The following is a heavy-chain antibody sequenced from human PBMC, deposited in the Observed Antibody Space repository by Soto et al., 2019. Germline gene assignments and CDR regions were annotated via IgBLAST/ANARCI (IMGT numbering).Heavy chain of an antibody. J-gene: IGHJ1*01. Sequence: PGGSLRLSCAASGFTFTSFAMSWVRQAPGKGLEWVAAVSGNGATTHYADSVKGRFTVSRDNSRNTVYLQLNSLRAEDTAVFYCAKKSYYYDTSGYSEYFQHWGQGXLVTVYS. CDR1: GFTFTSFA. V-gene: IGHV3-23*01. D-gene: IGHD3-22*01. CDR3: AKKSYYYDTSGYSEYFQH. CDR2: VSGNGATT.